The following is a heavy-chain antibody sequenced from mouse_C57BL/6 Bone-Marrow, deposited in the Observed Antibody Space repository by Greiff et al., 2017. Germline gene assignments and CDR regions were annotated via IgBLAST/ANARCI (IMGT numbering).Heavy chain of an antibody. CDR1: GYTFTSYG. CDR2: IYPRSGHT. CDR3: ARFAYSGPY. J-gene: IGHJ3*01. D-gene: IGHD2-12*01. V-gene: IGHV1-81*01. Sequence: QVQLQQSGAELARPGASVKLSCKASGYTFTSYGISWVKQRTGQGLEWIGEIYPRSGHTYYNEKFKGKATLTADKSSSTAYMELRSLTSEDSAVYFCARFAYSGPYWGQGTLVTVSA.